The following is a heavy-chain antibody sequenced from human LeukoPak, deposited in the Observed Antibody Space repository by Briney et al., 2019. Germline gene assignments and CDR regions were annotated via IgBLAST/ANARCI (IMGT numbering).Heavy chain of an antibody. CDR2: ISYDGSNK. Sequence: GGSLRLSCAASGFTFSSYAMHWVRQAPGKGLEWGAVISYDGSNKYYADSVKGRFTISRDNSKNTLYLQMNSLRAEDTAVYYCARPYLAAKSAGNGMDVWGKGTTVTVSS. CDR1: GFTFSSYA. J-gene: IGHJ6*04. D-gene: IGHD2-15*01. V-gene: IGHV3-30*04. CDR3: ARPYLAAKSAGNGMDV.